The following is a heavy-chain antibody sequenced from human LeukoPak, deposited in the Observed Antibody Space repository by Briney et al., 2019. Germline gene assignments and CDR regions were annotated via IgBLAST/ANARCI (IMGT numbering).Heavy chain of an antibody. CDR2: IYTSGST. D-gene: IGHD1-20*01. V-gene: IGHV4-4*07. CDR1: GGSISSYY. Sequence: SETLSLTCTVSGGSISSYYWSWIRQPAGKGLEWIGRIYTSGSTNYNPSLKSRVTMSVDTSKNQFSLKLSSVTAADTAVYYCARGSYNWNDDWFDTWGQGTLVTVSS. J-gene: IGHJ5*02. CDR3: ARGSYNWNDDWFDT.